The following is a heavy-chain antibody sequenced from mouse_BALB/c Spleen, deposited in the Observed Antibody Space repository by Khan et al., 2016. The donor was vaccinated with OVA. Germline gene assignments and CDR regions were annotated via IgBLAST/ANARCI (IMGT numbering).Heavy chain of an antibody. Sequence: EVQLVESGPGLVKPSQSLSLTCTVTGYSITSDYAWNWIRQFPGNKLEWMGYISYSGSTNYNPSLKSRISITRDTSKNQFFLQLSSVTTEDTATYYCARDGSQYNYAMDYWGQGTAVTVSS. J-gene: IGHJ4*01. CDR3: ARDGSQYNYAMDY. D-gene: IGHD2-3*01. CDR2: ISYSGST. V-gene: IGHV3-2*02. CDR1: GYSITSDYA.